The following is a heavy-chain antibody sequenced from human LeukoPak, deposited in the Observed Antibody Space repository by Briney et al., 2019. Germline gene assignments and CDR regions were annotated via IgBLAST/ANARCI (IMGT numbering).Heavy chain of an antibody. V-gene: IGHV3-48*04. CDR1: GFTFSSYT. CDR2: ISSGSSTK. Sequence: GGSLRLSCAASGFTFSSYTMNWVRQAPGKGLEWVSYISSGSSTKYYADSVKGRFTISRDNAKNSLYLQMNSLRAEDTALYYCARDQDYYGSGTLFDYWGQGTLVTVFS. J-gene: IGHJ4*02. D-gene: IGHD3-10*01. CDR3: ARDQDYYGSGTLFDY.